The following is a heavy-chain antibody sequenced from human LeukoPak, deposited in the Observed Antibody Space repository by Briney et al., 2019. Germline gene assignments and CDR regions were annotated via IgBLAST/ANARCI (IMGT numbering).Heavy chain of an antibody. CDR2: IYSGGST. J-gene: IGHJ6*02. CDR1: GFTFNNYP. D-gene: IGHD6-19*01. V-gene: IGHV3-53*01. Sequence: GGSLRLSCAASGFTFNNYPMSWVRQAPGKGLEWVSVIYSGGSTYYADSVKGRFTISRDNSKNTLYLQMNSLRAEDTAVCYCARVAVAGVYYYYGMDVWGQGTTVTVSS. CDR3: ARVAVAGVYYYYGMDV.